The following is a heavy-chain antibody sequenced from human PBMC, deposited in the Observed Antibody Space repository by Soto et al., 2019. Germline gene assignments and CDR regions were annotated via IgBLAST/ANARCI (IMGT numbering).Heavy chain of an antibody. V-gene: IGHV1-69*01. J-gene: IGHJ4*02. CDR1: GGSFNRHT. Sequence: QVQLVQSGAEVRKPGSSVRVSCKASGGSFNRHTISWVRQAPGQGLEWMGGAIPIFGTANHAQKFQGRVTIIAYESTSTVYMELSSLRSDDTAIYYCARGWGYDSTDYYYAYWGQGTLVIVSS. CDR3: ARGWGYDSTDYYYAY. CDR2: AIPIFGTA. D-gene: IGHD3-22*01.